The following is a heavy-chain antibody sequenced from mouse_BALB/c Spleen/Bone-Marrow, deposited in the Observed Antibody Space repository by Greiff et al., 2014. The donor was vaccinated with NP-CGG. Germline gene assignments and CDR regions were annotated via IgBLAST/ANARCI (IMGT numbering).Heavy chain of an antibody. Sequence: VQGVESGPGLVAPSQSLSITCTVSGFSLTGYGVNWVRQPPGKGLEWLGMIWGDGSTDYNSALKSRLSISKDNSKSQVFLKMNSLQTEDTARYYCARGEDYDDYYAMDYWGQGTSVTVSS. V-gene: IGHV2-6-7*01. J-gene: IGHJ4*01. CDR3: ARGEDYDDYYAMDY. CDR2: IWGDGST. D-gene: IGHD2-4*01. CDR1: GFSLTGYG.